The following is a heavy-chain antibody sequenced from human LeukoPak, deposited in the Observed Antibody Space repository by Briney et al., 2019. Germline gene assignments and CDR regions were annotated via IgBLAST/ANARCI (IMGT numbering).Heavy chain of an antibody. V-gene: IGHV3-15*01. D-gene: IGHD3-22*01. CDR3: TTDQYYYDSSGYYSFFDY. CDR2: IKSKTDGGTT. CDR1: GFTFSNAW. J-gene: IGHJ4*02. Sequence: GGSLRLSCAASGFTFSNAWMSWVRQAPGKGREWVGRIKSKTDGGTTDYAAPVKGRFTISRDDSKNTLYLQMNSLKTEDTAVYYCTTDQYYYDSSGYYSFFDYWGQGTLVTVSS.